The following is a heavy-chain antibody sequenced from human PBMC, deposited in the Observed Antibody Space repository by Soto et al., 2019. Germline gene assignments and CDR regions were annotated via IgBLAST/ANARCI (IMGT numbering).Heavy chain of an antibody. Sequence: KESGPVLVKPTETLTLTCTVSGFSLSNARMGVSWIRQPPGKALEWIGEINHSGSTNYNPSLKSRVTISVDTSKNQFSLKLSSVTAADTAVYYCAKTASARIAAAVARRVKSYYFDYWGQGTLVTVSS. V-gene: IGHV4-4*02. CDR3: AKTASARIAAAVARRVKSYYFDY. D-gene: IGHD6-13*01. CDR2: INHSGST. J-gene: IGHJ4*02. CDR1: GFSLSNARMG.